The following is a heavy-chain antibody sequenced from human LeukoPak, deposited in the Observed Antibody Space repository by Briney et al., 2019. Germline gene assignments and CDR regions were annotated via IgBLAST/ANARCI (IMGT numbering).Heavy chain of an antibody. D-gene: IGHD1-26*01. CDR2: IYYSGST. CDR3: ATTRYSGSYSFDY. V-gene: IGHV4-31*03. CDR1: GGSISSGGYY. Sequence: SETLSLTCTVSGGSISSGGYYWSWIHQHPGKGLEWIGYIYYSGSTYYNPSLKSRVTISVDTSKNQFSLKLSSVTAADTAVYYCATTRYSGSYSFDYWGQGTLVTVSS. J-gene: IGHJ4*02.